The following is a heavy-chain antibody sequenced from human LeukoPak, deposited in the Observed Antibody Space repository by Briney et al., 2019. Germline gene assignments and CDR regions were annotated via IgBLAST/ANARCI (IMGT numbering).Heavy chain of an antibody. CDR3: VKDGHHRTLVRGFVNWFDS. V-gene: IGHV3-9*01. Sequence: GGSLTLSCAASGFTIDDYAMHWLRQAPGKGLEWVSSIIWNSGFIDYADSVKGRVTISRDNTKNFLYLQMNSLRAEDTALYYCVKDGHHRTLVRGFVNWFDSWGQGTPVTVTS. CDR1: GFTIDDYA. J-gene: IGHJ5*01. CDR2: IIWNSGFI. D-gene: IGHD3-10*01.